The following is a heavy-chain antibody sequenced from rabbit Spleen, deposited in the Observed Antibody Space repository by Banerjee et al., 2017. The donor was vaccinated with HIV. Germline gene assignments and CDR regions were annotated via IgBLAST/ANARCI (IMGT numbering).Heavy chain of an antibody. V-gene: IGHV1S40*01. CDR1: GFSFSSRYY. Sequence: QSLEESGGGLVQPEGSLTLTCTASGFSFSSRYYMCWVRQAPGKGLEWIGCIGFGSTGNTYYASWAKGRFTISKSSSTTVTLQMTSLTAADTATYFCARDLASVVGWNFNLWGPGTLVTVS. J-gene: IGHJ4*01. CDR2: IGFGSTGNT. D-gene: IGHD3-1*01. CDR3: ARDLASVVGWNFNL.